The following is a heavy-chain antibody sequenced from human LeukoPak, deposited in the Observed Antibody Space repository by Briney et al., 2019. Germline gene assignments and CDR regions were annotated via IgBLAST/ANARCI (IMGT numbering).Heavy chain of an antibody. CDR1: GLTVSSNY. CDR2: ISIPGSI. CDR3: ARDKGSSWSDAFDI. J-gene: IGHJ3*02. D-gene: IGHD6-13*01. V-gene: IGHV3-53*01. Sequence: GGSLRLSCAASGLTVSSNYMTWVRQAPGKGLEWVSVISIPGSITYADSVKGRFTTSRDNSKNTLDLQMNSLRADDTAVYYCARDKGSSWSDAFDIWGQGTMVTVSS.